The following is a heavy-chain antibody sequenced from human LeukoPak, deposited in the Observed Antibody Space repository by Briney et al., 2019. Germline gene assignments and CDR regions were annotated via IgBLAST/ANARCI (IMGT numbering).Heavy chain of an antibody. V-gene: IGHV1-3*01. D-gene: IGHD3-10*01. CDR2: INAGNGNT. Sequence: GASVKVSCKASGYTFTSYAMHWVRQAPGQRLEWMGWINAGNGNTKYSQKFQGRVTITRDTSASTAYMELSSLRSEDTAVYYCARNPSGSGIPYYFDYWGQGTLVTVSS. J-gene: IGHJ4*02. CDR3: ARNPSGSGIPYYFDY. CDR1: GYTFTSYA.